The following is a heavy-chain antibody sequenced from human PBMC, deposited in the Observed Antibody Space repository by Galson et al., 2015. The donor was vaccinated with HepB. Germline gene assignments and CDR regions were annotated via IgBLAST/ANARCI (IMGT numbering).Heavy chain of an antibody. CDR2: INSNSGNT. CDR3: QFLGSSWRGLDL. Sequence: SVKVSCKAPGSIFTSVDFNWVRQATGKGLEWMGWINSNSGNTGFAQKFQGRVTLTRDTSISSAYMELSSLTFDDTAVYYCQFLGSSWRGLDLWGQGTLVTVSS. D-gene: IGHD6-13*01. V-gene: IGHV1-8*02. CDR1: GSIFTSVD. J-gene: IGHJ4*02.